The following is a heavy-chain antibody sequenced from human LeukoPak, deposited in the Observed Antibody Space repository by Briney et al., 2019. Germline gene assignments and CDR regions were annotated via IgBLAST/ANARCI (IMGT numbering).Heavy chain of an antibody. CDR3: ARDGGIVGATMYGYDY. V-gene: IGHV1-18*01. CDR1: GYTFTSYD. D-gene: IGHD1-26*01. CDR2: ISAYNGNT. J-gene: IGHJ4*02. Sequence: ASVKVSCKASGYTFTSYDINWVRQATGQGLEWMGWISAYNGNTNYAQKLQGRVTMTTDTSTSTAYMELRSLRSDDTAVYYCARDGGIVGATMYGYDYWGQGTLVTVSS.